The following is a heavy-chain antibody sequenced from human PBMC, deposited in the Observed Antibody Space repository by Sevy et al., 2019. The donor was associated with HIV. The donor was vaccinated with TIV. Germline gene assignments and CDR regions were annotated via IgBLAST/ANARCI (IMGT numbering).Heavy chain of an antibody. CDR1: GYTFTSHG. D-gene: IGHD3-3*01. Sequence: ASVKVSCKTSGYTFTSHGISWVRQAPGQGLEWMGWINPYNGHTKYARKLQGRVTMTTDTSTSTAYMELRSLRSDDTAGYYCARVEYNFWSGVPPRGAFDIWGQGTMVTVSS. V-gene: IGHV1-18*01. CDR2: INPYNGHT. J-gene: IGHJ3*02. CDR3: ARVEYNFWSGVPPRGAFDI.